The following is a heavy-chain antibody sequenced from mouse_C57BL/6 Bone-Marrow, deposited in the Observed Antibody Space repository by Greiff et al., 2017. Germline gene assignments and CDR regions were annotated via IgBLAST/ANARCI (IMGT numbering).Heavy chain of an antibody. V-gene: IGHV1-63*01. CDR2: IYPGGGYT. D-gene: IGHD1-1*01. J-gene: IGHJ4*01. CDR1: GYTFTNYW. CDR3: ARSTAMDY. Sequence: VQVVESGAELVRPGTSVKMSCKASGYTFTNYWIGWAKQRPGHGLEWIGDIYPGGGYTNYNEKFKGKATLTADKSSSTAYMQFSSLTSEDSAIYYCARSTAMDYWGQGTSVTVSS.